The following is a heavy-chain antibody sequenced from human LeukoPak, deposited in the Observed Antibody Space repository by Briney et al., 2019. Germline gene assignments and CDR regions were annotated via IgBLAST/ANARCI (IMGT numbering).Heavy chain of an antibody. CDR1: GFIFSSFG. CDR2: IKFDGSNK. V-gene: IGHV3-30*02. D-gene: IGHD4-23*01. J-gene: IGHJ4*02. Sequence: GGSLRLSCAASGFIFSSFGMHWVRQAPGKGLEWVAFIKFDGSNKSYADSVKGRFTISRDKSKNTLYLQMNSLRAEDTAIYYCAKEGGAESYGGLEYWGQGTLVTVSS. CDR3: AKEGGAESYGGLEY.